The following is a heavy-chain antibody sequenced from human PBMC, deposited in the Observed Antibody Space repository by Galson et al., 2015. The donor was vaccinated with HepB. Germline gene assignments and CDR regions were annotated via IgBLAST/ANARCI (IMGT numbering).Heavy chain of an antibody. CDR2: ISSSSSYI. CDR3: AKDGLYDIGYYYYYMDV. J-gene: IGHJ6*03. V-gene: IGHV3-21*04. D-gene: IGHD3-9*01. Sequence: RLSCAASGFTFSSYSMNWVRQAPGKGLEWVSSISSSSSYIYYADSVKGRFTISRDNAKNTLYLQMNSLRAEDTAVYYCAKDGLYDIGYYYYYMDVWGKGTTVTVSS. CDR1: GFTFSSYS.